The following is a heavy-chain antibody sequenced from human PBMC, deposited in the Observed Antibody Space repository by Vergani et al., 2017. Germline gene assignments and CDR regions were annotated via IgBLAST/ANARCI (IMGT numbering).Heavy chain of an antibody. D-gene: IGHD6-13*01. CDR3: AKGQQLPRSYWYFDL. CDR2: ISGSGGST. CDR1: GGSISSGGYY. J-gene: IGHJ2*01. Sequence: VQLQESGPGLVKPSQTLSLTCTVSGGSISSGGYYWSWIRQHPGKGLEWVSAISGSGGSTYYADSVKCRFTISRDNSKNTLYLQMNSLRAEDTAVYYCAKGQQLPRSYWYFDLWGRGTLVTVSS. V-gene: IGHV3-23*01.